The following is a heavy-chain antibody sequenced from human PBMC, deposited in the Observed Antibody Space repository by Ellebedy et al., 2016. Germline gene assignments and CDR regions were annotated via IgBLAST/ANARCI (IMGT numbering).Heavy chain of an antibody. J-gene: IGHJ6*03. Sequence: SVKVSCXFSGGSFNTSAISWVRQAPGQGLEWMGGVIPFFGTTNYAQRFQGRITISADKSTSTAYMELRSLRSEDAAVYYCARALVSYGCGSYLYMDVWGKGTTVTVFS. D-gene: IGHD3-16*02. CDR1: GGSFNTSA. V-gene: IGHV1-69*06. CDR2: VIPFFGTT. CDR3: ARALVSYGCGSYLYMDV.